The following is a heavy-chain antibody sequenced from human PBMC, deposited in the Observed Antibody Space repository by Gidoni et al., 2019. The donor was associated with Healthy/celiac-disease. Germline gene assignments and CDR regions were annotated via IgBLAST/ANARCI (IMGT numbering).Heavy chain of an antibody. CDR1: GFSHSTSGVG. J-gene: IGHJ4*02. V-gene: IGHV2-5*01. CDR2: IYWNDDK. CDR3: ARLTGTLRYFDY. D-gene: IGHD1-20*01. Sequence: QITLKEAGPTLVKPTQTRTLKCTFSGFSHSTSGVGVGWIRQPPGKALEWLALIYWNDDKRYSPSLKSLLTITKDTSKNQVVLTMTNMDPVDTATYYCARLTGTLRYFDYWGQGTLVTVSS.